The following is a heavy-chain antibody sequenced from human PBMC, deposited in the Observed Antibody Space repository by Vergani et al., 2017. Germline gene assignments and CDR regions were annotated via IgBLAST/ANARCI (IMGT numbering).Heavy chain of an antibody. CDR3: ARVYLAAAYYYYGMDV. Sequence: QVQLVESGGGVVQPGRSLRLSCAASGFTFSSYGMHWVRQAPGKGLEWVAVISYDGSNKYYADSVKGRFTISRDNSKNTLYLQMNSLRAEDTAVYYCARVYLAAAYYYYGMDVWGQGTTVTVSS. CDR1: GFTFSSYG. D-gene: IGHD6-13*01. V-gene: IGHV3-30*03. J-gene: IGHJ6*02. CDR2: ISYDGSNK.